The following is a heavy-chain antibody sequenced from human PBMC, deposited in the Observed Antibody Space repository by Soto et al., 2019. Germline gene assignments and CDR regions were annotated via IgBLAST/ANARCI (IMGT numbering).Heavy chain of an antibody. Sequence: EVQVVESGGGLVQSGGSLRLSCAASGFTFSSYSMNWVRQAPGKGLEWVSYISIGSTTIFYADSVKGRFTISRDNAKNSLYLQMNSLRDEDTAVYYCARDNGMAGSFDPWGQGTLVTVSS. J-gene: IGHJ5*02. CDR1: GFTFSSYS. D-gene: IGHD2-8*01. CDR2: ISIGSTTI. V-gene: IGHV3-48*02. CDR3: ARDNGMAGSFDP.